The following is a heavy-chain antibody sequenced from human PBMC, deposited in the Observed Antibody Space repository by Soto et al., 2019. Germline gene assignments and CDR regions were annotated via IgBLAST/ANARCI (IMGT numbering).Heavy chain of an antibody. J-gene: IGHJ4*02. D-gene: IGHD3-22*01. CDR2: IKSKTDGGTT. Sequence: GGSLRLSCAASGFTFSNAWMSWVRQAPGKGLEWVGRIKSKTDGGTTDYAAPVKGRFTISRDDSKNTLYLQMNSLKTEDTAVYYCTLHYDSSGYYGHWXQGTLVTVSS. V-gene: IGHV3-15*01. CDR1: GFTFSNAW. CDR3: TLHYDSSGYYGH.